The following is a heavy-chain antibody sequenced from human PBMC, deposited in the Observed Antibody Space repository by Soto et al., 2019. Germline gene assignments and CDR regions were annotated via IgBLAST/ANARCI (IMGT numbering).Heavy chain of an antibody. V-gene: IGHV3-53*01. CDR2: IYTGGST. D-gene: IGHD4-17*01. Sequence: EVQLVESGGGLIQPGGSLRLSCAASGFTVSRDYMSWVRQAPGKGLEWVSVIYTGGSTYYADSVKGQFTFSRDNSKNTLYLQMNSLGAEDTAVYYCARAYGGNPALFDPWGQGTLVTVSS. J-gene: IGHJ5*02. CDR3: ARAYGGNPALFDP. CDR1: GFTVSRDY.